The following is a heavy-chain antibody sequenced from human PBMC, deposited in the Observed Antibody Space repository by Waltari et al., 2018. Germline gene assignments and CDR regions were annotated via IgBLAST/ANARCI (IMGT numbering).Heavy chain of an antibody. V-gene: IGHV4-39*07. D-gene: IGHD1-1*01. CDR3: ARDTGTNYYFDY. Sequence: QLQLQESGPGLVKPSETLSLTCTVSGGSISSSSYYWGWIRQPPGKGLEWIGSIYYSGSTYYNPSLKSRVTISVDTSKNQFSLKLSFVTAADTAVYYCARDTGTNYYFDYWGQGTLVTVSS. CDR2: IYYSGST. J-gene: IGHJ4*02. CDR1: GGSISSSSYY.